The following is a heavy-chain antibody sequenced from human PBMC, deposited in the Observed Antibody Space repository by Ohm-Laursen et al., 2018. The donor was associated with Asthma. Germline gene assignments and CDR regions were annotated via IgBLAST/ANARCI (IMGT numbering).Heavy chain of an antibody. CDR3: ARDYSRGTFDI. CDR2: INPSGGST. D-gene: IGHD3-10*01. J-gene: IGHJ3*02. V-gene: IGHV1-46*01. Sequence: SSVKVSYKASGYTFTSYYMHWVRQAPGQGLEWMGIINPSGGSTSYAQKFQGRVTMTRDTSTSTVYMELSSLRSEDTAVYYCARDYSRGTFDIWGQGTMVTVSS. CDR1: GYTFTSYY.